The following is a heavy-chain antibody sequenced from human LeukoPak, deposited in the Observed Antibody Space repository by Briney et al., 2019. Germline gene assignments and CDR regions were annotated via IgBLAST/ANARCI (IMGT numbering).Heavy chain of an antibody. V-gene: IGHV3-53*01. D-gene: IGHD3-9*01. CDR3: AISGSRGYYDILTGYYTLDY. J-gene: IGHJ4*02. CDR1: GFTVSSNY. Sequence: GGSLRLSCAASGFTVSSNYMSWVRQAPGKGLEWVSVIYSGGGTYYADSVKGRFTISRDNSKNTLYLQMNSLRAEDTAVYYCAISGSRGYYDILTGYYTLDYWGQGTLVTVSS. CDR2: IYSGGGT.